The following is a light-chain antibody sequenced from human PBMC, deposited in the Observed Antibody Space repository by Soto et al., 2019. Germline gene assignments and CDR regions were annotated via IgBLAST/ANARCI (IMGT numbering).Light chain of an antibody. CDR3: QQSDKLPRT. CDR2: DAS. J-gene: IGKJ4*01. V-gene: IGKV1-33*01. Sequence: DIQMTQSPSSLSASVGDRVTITCQASQYMSNYLNWYLQKPGKAPKLLIYDASNLDTGVPSRFSGSGSGTDFTFTIGSLTTEAIAPYYCQQSDKLPRTFGGGTKVDIK. CDR1: QYMSNY.